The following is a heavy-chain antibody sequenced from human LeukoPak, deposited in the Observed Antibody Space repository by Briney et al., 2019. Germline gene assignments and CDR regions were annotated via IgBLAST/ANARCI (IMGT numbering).Heavy chain of an antibody. CDR3: ARDMAPIVVVPAAPNHWFDP. CDR2: ISAYNGNT. CDR1: GYTFTSYG. J-gene: IGHJ5*02. Sequence: GASVKVSCKASGYTFTSYGIRWVRQAPGQGLEWMGWISAYNGNTNYAQKLQGRVTMTTDTSTSTAYMELRSLRSDDTAVYYCARDMAPIVVVPAAPNHWFDPWGQGTLVTVSS. D-gene: IGHD2-2*01. V-gene: IGHV1-18*04.